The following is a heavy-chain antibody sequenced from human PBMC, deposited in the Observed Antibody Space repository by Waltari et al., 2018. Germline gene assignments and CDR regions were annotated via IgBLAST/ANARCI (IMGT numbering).Heavy chain of an antibody. J-gene: IGHJ3*02. CDR3: ASLYSSGWYDAFDI. CDR2: IYYSGST. Sequence: QVQLQESGPGLVQPSQTLSLTCTVSGGSTRSYFLSWIRQPPGKGLEWIGYIYYSGSTNYNPSLKSRVTISVDTSKNQFSLKLSSVTAADTAVYYCASLYSSGWYDAFDIWGQGTMVTVSS. D-gene: IGHD6-19*01. CDR1: GGSTRSYF. V-gene: IGHV4-59*08.